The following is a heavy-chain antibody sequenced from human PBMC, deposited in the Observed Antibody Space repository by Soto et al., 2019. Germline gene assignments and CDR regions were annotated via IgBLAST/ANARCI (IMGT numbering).Heavy chain of an antibody. CDR1: GGSIRSGGYY. J-gene: IGHJ3*02. D-gene: IGHD2-21*02. CDR3: ERDNAGVVTAIRCRAFDI. V-gene: IGHV4-31*01. Sequence: SETLSPTCTVPGGSIRSGGYYWSWIRQHPGKGLEWIGYIYYSGSTYYNPSLKSPVTISVDTSKNQFSLKLSSVTAADTAVYYCERDNAGVVTAIRCRAFDIWGQGTMVTVSS. CDR2: IYYSGST.